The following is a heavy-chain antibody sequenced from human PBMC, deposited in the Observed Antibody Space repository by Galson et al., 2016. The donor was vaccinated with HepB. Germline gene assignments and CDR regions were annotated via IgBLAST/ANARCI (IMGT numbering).Heavy chain of an antibody. CDR2: IKSKTDGGTT. CDR3: TTDPGRRWLLSDAFDI. D-gene: IGHD5-24*01. CDR1: GFTFSNAW. Sequence: SLRLSCAVSGFTFSNAWMNWVRQAPGKGLEWVGRIKSKTDGGTTDYAAPVKGRFTISRDNSKNTLYLQMNSLKTEDTAVYYCTTDPGRRWLLSDAFDIWGQGTMVTVSS. J-gene: IGHJ3*02. V-gene: IGHV3-15*07.